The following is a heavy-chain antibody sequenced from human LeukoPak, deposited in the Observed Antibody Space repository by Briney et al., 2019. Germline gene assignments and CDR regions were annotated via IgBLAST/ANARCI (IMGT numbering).Heavy chain of an antibody. D-gene: IGHD5-18*01. J-gene: IGHJ4*02. V-gene: IGHV3-23*01. CDR2: ISGSGGST. CDR1: GFTFSSYA. Sequence: GGSLRLSCAASGFTFSSYAMGWVRQAPGKGLEWVSAISGSGGSTYYADSVKGRFTISRDNSKNTLYLQMNSLRAEDTAVYYCASRRGYSYGFDYWGQGTLVTVSS. CDR3: ASRRGYSYGFDY.